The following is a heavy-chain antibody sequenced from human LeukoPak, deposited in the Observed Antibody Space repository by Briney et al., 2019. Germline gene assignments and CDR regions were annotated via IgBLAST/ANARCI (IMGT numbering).Heavy chain of an antibody. V-gene: IGHV3-7*01. CDR1: GFTFSSYW. D-gene: IGHD3-22*01. J-gene: IGHJ4*02. CDR2: IKQDGSEK. Sequence: GGSLRLSCAASGFTFSSYWMSWVRQAPGKGLEWVANIKQDGSEKYYVDSVKGRFTISRDNAKNSLYLQMNSLRAEDTAVYYCARDPDVPRPCYDSSGNYFDYWGQGTLVTVPS. CDR3: ARDPDVPRPCYDSSGNYFDY.